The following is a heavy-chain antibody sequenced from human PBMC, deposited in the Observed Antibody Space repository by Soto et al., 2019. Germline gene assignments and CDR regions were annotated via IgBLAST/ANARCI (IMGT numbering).Heavy chain of an antibody. Sequence: GGSLRLSCAASGFTFSSYSMNWVRQAPGKGLEWVSSISSSSSYIYYADSVKGRFTISRDNAKNSLYLQMNSLRAEDTAVYYCARDLRPGAFDICGQGTMVTVSS. CDR1: GFTFSSYS. CDR3: ARDLRPGAFDI. CDR2: ISSSSSYI. V-gene: IGHV3-21*01. J-gene: IGHJ3*02.